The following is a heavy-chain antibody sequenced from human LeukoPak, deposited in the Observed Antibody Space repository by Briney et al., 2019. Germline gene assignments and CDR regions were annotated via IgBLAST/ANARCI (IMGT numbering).Heavy chain of an antibody. CDR3: ARTASSGYFYFDY. V-gene: IGHV3-53*01. D-gene: IGHD3-22*01. CDR1: GFTVSSNY. Sequence: GGSLRLSCAASGFTVSSNYMSWVRQAPGKGLEWVSVIYTSGNTYYADSVKGRFTISRDNSKNTLYLQMNSLRAEDTAVYYCARTASSGYFYFDYWGQGTLVTVSS. CDR2: IYTSGNT. J-gene: IGHJ4*02.